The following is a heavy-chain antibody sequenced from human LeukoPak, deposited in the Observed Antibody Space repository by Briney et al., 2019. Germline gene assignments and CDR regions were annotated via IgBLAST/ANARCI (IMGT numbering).Heavy chain of an antibody. Sequence: ASVKVSCKASGYTFTGYYMHWVRQAPGQGLEWMGWINPNSGGTNYAQKFQGRVTMTRDTSISTAYMELSRLRSDDTAVYYCARGDYYDSSGSHYWGQGTLVTVSS. J-gene: IGHJ4*02. CDR1: GYTFTGYY. CDR2: INPNSGGT. D-gene: IGHD3-22*01. V-gene: IGHV1-2*02. CDR3: ARGDYYDSSGSHY.